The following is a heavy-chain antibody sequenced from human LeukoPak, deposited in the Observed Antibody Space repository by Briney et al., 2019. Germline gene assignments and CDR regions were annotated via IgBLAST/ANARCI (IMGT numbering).Heavy chain of an antibody. CDR2: INPNSGDT. Sequence: ASVKVSCKASGYTFTGYYMHWVRQAPGQGVEWMGRINPNSGDTKNAQKIQGRVTITRDTAISTAYMELSRLRSDDTAMYSCHSGKYLDYWGQGTLVTVSS. CDR3: HSGKYLDY. CDR1: GYTFTGYY. V-gene: IGHV1-2*06. J-gene: IGHJ4*02. D-gene: IGHD1-26*01.